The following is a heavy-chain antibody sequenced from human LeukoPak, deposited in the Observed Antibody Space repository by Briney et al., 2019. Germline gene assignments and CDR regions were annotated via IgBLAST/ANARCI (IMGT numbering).Heavy chain of an antibody. Sequence: GGSLRLSCAASGFIFSNFAMSWVRQAPGKGLEWVSAITSTGSSTYYADSVKGRFTISRDNSKNTLYLQMNSLRAEDTAVYYCARGEGLGTTNGGYYFAYWGQGSLVIVSS. D-gene: IGHD1-26*01. J-gene: IGHJ4*02. V-gene: IGHV3-23*01. CDR2: ITSTGSST. CDR1: GFIFSNFA. CDR3: ARGEGLGTTNGGYYFAY.